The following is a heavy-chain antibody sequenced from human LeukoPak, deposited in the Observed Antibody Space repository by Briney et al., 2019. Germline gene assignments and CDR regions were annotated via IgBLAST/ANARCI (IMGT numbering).Heavy chain of an antibody. CDR1: GFTFSSYA. CDR2: ISGSGGST. Sequence: PGGSLRLSCAASGFTFSSYAMSWVRQAPGKGLEWVSAISGSGGSTYYADSVKGRFTISRDNSKNTLYLQMNSLRAEDTAVYYCAKAFQYYYVFNWFDAWGQGTLVTVSS. V-gene: IGHV3-23*01. J-gene: IGHJ5*02. CDR3: AKAFQYYYVFNWFDA. D-gene: IGHD3-10*02.